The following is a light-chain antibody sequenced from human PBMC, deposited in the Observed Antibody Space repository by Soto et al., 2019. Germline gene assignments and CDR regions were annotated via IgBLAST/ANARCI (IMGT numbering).Light chain of an antibody. Sequence: QSALTQPASVSGPPGQSITISCTGTSSDVGTYNLVSWYQHHPGKAPKLMIYEGSKRPSGVSNRFSGSKSGNTASLTISGLQAEDEADYYCCSYAGSSTRVVFGGGTKVTVL. CDR1: SSDVGTYNL. J-gene: IGLJ2*01. V-gene: IGLV2-23*01. CDR2: EGS. CDR3: CSYAGSSTRVV.